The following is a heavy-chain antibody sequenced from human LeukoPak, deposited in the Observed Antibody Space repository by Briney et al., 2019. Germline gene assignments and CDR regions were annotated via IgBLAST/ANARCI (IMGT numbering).Heavy chain of an antibody. V-gene: IGHV4-59*08. D-gene: IGHD5-12*01. J-gene: IGHJ4*02. CDR3: ARMGGYSGYATH. CDR2: IHYSGTT. Sequence: SETLSLTCTVSGGSISTYYWSWVRQPPGKGLEWIGYIHYSGTTNYNPSLKNRVTISLDTSKNQFSLNLGSVTAADTAVYFCARMGGYSGYATHWGQGTLVTVSS. CDR1: GGSISTYY.